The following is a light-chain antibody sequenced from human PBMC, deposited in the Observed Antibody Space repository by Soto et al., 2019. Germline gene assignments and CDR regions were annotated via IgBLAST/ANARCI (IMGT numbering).Light chain of an antibody. V-gene: IGKV3-20*01. CDR3: QQYAGSPHT. CDR2: GAS. CDR1: QSVTTR. J-gene: IGKJ5*01. Sequence: EIVLTQSPDTLSLSPGGRATLSCRASQSVTTRLAWYQQKPGQPPRLLISGASVRASGVPVRISGSGSGTDFTLTISRLEPEDFALYYCQQYAGSPHTFGLVTRLEIK.